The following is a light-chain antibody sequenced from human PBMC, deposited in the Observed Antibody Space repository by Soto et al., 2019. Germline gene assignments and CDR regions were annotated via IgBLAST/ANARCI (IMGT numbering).Light chain of an antibody. Sequence: DIQMTQSPSSLAASVGARVTITCRASQSISTYLNWYQQKPGKAPKFLIYDASTLESGVPSRFSGSGSGTEFTLTISSLQPEDFATFYCQQYSTFPRTFGQGTKVDSK. J-gene: IGKJ1*01. V-gene: IGKV1-5*01. CDR2: DAS. CDR1: QSISTY. CDR3: QQYSTFPRT.